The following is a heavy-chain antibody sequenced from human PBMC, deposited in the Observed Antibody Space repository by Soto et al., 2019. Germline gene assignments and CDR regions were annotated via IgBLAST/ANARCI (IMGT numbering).Heavy chain of an antibody. J-gene: IGHJ4*02. CDR3: AREMYCSGGSCYPRDLGFDY. Sequence: QVQLVESGGGVVQPGRSLRLSCAASGFTFSSYGMHWVRQAPGKGLEWVAVIWYDGSNKYYADSVKGRFTISRDNSKNTLYLQMNSLRAEDTAVYYCAREMYCSGGSCYPRDLGFDYWGQGTLVTVSS. CDR1: GFTFSSYG. D-gene: IGHD2-15*01. CDR2: IWYDGSNK. V-gene: IGHV3-33*01.